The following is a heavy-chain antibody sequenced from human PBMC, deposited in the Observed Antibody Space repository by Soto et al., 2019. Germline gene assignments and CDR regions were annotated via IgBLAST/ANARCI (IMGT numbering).Heavy chain of an antibody. Sequence: NPSETLSLPCTVSAASVSSGAYYWTWFRQPPGEGLEYIGFIYHSGRTNYNPSLKSRVPISVDTSKNQLSLSLLSVTAADTAVFFCARGVPPFYCTGGGCYPYYFDYWGQGALVTVSS. CDR3: ARGVPPFYCTGGGCYPYYFDY. V-gene: IGHV4-61*08. CDR2: IYHSGRT. J-gene: IGHJ4*02. CDR1: AASVSSGAYY. D-gene: IGHD2-15*01.